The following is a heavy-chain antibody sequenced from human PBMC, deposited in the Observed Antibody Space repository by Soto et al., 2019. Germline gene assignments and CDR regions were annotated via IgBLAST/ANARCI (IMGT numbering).Heavy chain of an antibody. D-gene: IGHD3-22*01. V-gene: IGHV4-59*04. CDR3: ARHLYSGESSGYYGY. CDR1: GGSISSYY. CDR2: VHYTGST. J-gene: IGHJ4*02. Sequence: PSETLSLTCTVSGGSISSYYWSWIRQPPGKGQEWIGSVHYTGSTYYNPSLKSRVTMSVDSSKNHLSLKVSSVTAADTAVYYCARHLYSGESSGYYGYWGQGALVTVSS.